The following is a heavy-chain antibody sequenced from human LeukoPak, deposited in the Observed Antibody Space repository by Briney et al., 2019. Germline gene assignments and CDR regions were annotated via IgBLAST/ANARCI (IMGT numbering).Heavy chain of an antibody. CDR2: ITISGGTT. D-gene: IGHD1-14*01. CDR3: ARDTTSTYYYYGMDV. V-gene: IGHV3-23*01. CDR1: GFTFSSYA. Sequence: GGSLRLSCAASGFTFSSYAMGWVRQAPGKGLEWVSDITISGGTTHFYADSVKGRFTISRDNSKNTLYLQMNSLRSEDTAVYHCARDTTSTYYYYGMDVWGQGTTVTVSS. J-gene: IGHJ6*02.